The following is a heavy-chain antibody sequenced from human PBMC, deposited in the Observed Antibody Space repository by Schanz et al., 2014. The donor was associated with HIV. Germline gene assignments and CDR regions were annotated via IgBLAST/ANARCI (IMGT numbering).Heavy chain of an antibody. D-gene: IGHD5-18*01. J-gene: IGHJ4*02. CDR1: GYTFTGYY. Sequence: QVQLVQSGAEVKKPGASVKVSCKASGYTFTGYYMHWVRQAPGQGLEWMGWISAHNGDTNYAQKFQGRITLTTDSPTNTAYLELRSLTSDDTAVYYCAREYSTWDRHFDSWGQGTLVTVSS. V-gene: IGHV1-18*04. CDR3: AREYSTWDRHFDS. CDR2: ISAHNGDT.